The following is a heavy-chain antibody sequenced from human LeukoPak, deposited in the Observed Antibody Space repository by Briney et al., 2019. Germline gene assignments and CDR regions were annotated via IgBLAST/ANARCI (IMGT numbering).Heavy chain of an antibody. CDR2: IWYDGSNK. D-gene: IGHD3-9*01. J-gene: IGHJ6*02. Sequence: GRSLRLSCAASGFTFSSYGMHWVRQTPGKGLEWVAVIWYDGSNKYYADSVKGRFTISRDNSKNTLYLQMNSLRAEDTAVYYCARDRLLRYFDYGMDVWGQGITVTVSS. V-gene: IGHV3-33*01. CDR1: GFTFSSYG. CDR3: ARDRLLRYFDYGMDV.